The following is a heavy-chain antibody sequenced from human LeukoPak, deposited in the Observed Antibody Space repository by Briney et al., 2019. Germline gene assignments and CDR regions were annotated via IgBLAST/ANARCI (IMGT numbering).Heavy chain of an antibody. CDR2: IKQDGSEK. V-gene: IGHV3-7*01. J-gene: IGHJ4*02. D-gene: IGHD3-3*01. Sequence: PGGSLRLSCAASGFTFSSYWMSWVRQAPGKGLEWVANIKQDGSEKYYVDSVKGRFTISRDNAKNSLYLQMNSLRAEDTAVYYCARNHDLWRYYFDYWVQGTLVTVSS. CDR3: ARNHDLWRYYFDY. CDR1: GFTFSSYW.